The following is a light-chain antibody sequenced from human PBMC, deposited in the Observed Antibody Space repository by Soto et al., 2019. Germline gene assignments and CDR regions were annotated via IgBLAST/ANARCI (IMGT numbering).Light chain of an antibody. V-gene: IGLV1-51*01. CDR2: DNS. J-gene: IGLJ2*01. Sequence: QSVLTQPPSMSAAPGQKVPISCSGSSSNIGDNFVSWYQHLPGTAPKLLIFDNSQRPSEIPDRFFGSKSGTIATLAITGPQTRDEAVYYCATWDSKLSAVVFGGGTKLTVL. CDR1: SSNIGDNF. CDR3: ATWDSKLSAVV.